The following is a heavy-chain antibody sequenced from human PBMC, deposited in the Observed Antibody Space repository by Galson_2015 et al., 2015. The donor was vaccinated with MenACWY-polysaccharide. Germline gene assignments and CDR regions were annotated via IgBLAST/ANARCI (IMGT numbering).Heavy chain of an antibody. J-gene: IGHJ4*02. CDR1: GLTLSNYG. V-gene: IGHV3-23*01. Sequence: SLRLSCAASGLTLSNYGMSWVRQAPRKGLEWVSGISGSGYSTYYADSVKGRFTISIDNSKNTLYLQMNSLRAEDTAIYYCTKDSGWQHVFWGQGTLVTVSS. CDR3: TKDSGWQHVF. D-gene: IGHD5-24*01. CDR2: ISGSGYST.